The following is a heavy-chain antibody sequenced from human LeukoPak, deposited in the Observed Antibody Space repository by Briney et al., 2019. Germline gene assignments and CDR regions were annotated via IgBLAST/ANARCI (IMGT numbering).Heavy chain of an antibody. CDR2: ISGSGGST. V-gene: IGHV3-23*01. CDR3: AKAYERNYYDSSGYYFDY. CDR1: GFTFSSYA. J-gene: IGHJ4*02. Sequence: QSGGSLRLSCAASGFTFSSYAMSWVRQAPGKGLEWVSAISGSGGSTYYADSVKGRFTISRDNSKNTLYLQMNSLRAEDTAVYYCAKAYERNYYDSSGYYFDYWGQGTLVTVSS. D-gene: IGHD3-22*01.